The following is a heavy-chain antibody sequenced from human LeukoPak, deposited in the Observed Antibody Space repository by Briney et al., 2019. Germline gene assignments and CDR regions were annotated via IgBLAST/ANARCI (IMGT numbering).Heavy chain of an antibody. CDR2: IYFSGST. Sequence: PSQTLSLTCTVSGGSISSGISGGYYWNWIRQHPGKGLEWIGYIYFSGSTYYNPSLKSRVTISVDTSRNQFSLKLSSVTAADMAVYYCARDGFEWEPPWNVAFDIWGQGTMVTVSS. CDR1: GGSISSGISGGYY. D-gene: IGHD1-26*01. V-gene: IGHV4-31*03. J-gene: IGHJ3*02. CDR3: ARDGFEWEPPWNVAFDI.